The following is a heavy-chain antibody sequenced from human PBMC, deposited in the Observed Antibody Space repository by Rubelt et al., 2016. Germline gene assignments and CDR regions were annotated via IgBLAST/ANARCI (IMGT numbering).Heavy chain of an antibody. Sequence: QGQLVQSGSDLKEPGASVKVYCKASGYTFTSSDINWVRQATGQGLEWMGWVTPNSGNTGYAQKCQGRITMTRDTSTSTVYMELTNRRSEDTALYYCARGMSGHGVWDPLWYFWGQGTLVTVSS. CDR1: GYTFTSSD. V-gene: IGHV1-8*01. CDR3: ARGMSGHGVWDPLWYF. J-gene: IGHJ4*02. D-gene: IGHD2-8*01. CDR2: VTPNSGNT.